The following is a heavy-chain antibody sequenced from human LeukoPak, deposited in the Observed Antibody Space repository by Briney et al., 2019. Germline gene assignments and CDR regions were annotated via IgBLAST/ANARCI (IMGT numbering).Heavy chain of an antibody. J-gene: IGHJ4*02. V-gene: IGHV3-21*01. CDR3: ASERGADY. Sequence: GGSLRLSCTASGFPFIEYSMNWVRQAPGKGLEWVSSISSSSSYIYYADSVKGRFTISRDNAKNSLYLQMNSLRAEDTAVYYCASERGADYWGQGTLVTVSS. D-gene: IGHD3-10*01. CDR1: GFPFIEYS. CDR2: ISSSSSYI.